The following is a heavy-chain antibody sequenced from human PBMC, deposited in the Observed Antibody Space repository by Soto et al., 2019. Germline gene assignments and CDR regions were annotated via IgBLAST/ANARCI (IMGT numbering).Heavy chain of an antibody. Sequence: QVQLVQSGAEVKKPGASVKVSCKASGYTFTSYAMHWVRQAPGQRLEGMGWINAGNGTTKYSQKFQGRATITRDTXASTAYMELSSLRSEDTAVYYCARGPGGPDGPGDYWGQGTLVTVSS. J-gene: IGHJ4*02. CDR1: GYTFTSYA. CDR2: INAGNGTT. V-gene: IGHV1-3*01. D-gene: IGHD2-15*01. CDR3: ARGPGGPDGPGDY.